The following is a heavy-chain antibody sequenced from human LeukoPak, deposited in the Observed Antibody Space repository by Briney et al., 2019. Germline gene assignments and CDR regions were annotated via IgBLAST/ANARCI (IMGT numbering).Heavy chain of an antibody. CDR1: GVSIFSYY. CDR3: ARFHCSGGSCYLNWFDP. D-gene: IGHD2-15*01. CDR2: IHYSGTT. V-gene: IGHV4-59*08. Sequence: SETLSLTCTVSGVSIFSYYWNWIRQSPGRGLEWIGYIHYSGTTKYNPSLKSRVTISVDTSKNQFSLKLSSVTAADTAVYYCARFHCSGGSCYLNWFDPWGQGTLVTVSS. J-gene: IGHJ5*02.